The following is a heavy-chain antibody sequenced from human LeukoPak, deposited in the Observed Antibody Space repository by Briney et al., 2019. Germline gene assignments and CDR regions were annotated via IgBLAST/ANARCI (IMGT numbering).Heavy chain of an antibody. CDR1: GYTFTSYG. J-gene: IGHJ6*02. CDR3: ATSYEDYYYGMDV. D-gene: IGHD3-3*01. CDR2: MNPNSGDT. V-gene: IGHV1-8*02. Sequence: ASVKVSCKASGYTFTSYGISWVRQAPGQGLEWMGWMNPNSGDTGYAQKFQGRVTMTWNPSTSTAYMELSTLRSEDRAVYYCATSYEDYYYGMDVWGQGTTVTVSS.